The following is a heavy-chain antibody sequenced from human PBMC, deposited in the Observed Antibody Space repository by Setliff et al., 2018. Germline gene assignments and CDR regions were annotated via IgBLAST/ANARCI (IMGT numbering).Heavy chain of an antibody. J-gene: IGHJ6*03. CDR3: ARDLYSSSSGGFYYYYYYMDV. CDR1: GGSISSGSYY. D-gene: IGHD6-6*01. CDR2: IYSSGST. Sequence: KPSETLSLTCTVSGGSISSGSYYWSWIRQPAGKGLEWIGHIYSSGSTNYNPSLKSRVTISVDRSKNQFSLKLSSVIAADTAVYYCARDLYSSSSGGFYYYYYYMDVWG. V-gene: IGHV4-61*09.